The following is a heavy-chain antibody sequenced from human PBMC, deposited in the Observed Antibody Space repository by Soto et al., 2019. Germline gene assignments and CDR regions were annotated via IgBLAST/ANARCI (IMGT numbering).Heavy chain of an antibody. Sequence: QVQLVQSGAEVKKRGASVKVSCKASGYSFTGYYMHWVRQAPGQGLEWMGWINPNSGATNYAQKFQGRVTMTRETTISADDMERTRLTSADREVYYCARVSLGDFCGDCQVHYYYAMDVWGLGTTVTVSS. CDR2: INPNSGAT. CDR3: ARVSLGDFCGDCQVHYYYAMDV. J-gene: IGHJ6*02. CDR1: GYSFTGYY. D-gene: IGHD2-21*01. V-gene: IGHV1-2*02.